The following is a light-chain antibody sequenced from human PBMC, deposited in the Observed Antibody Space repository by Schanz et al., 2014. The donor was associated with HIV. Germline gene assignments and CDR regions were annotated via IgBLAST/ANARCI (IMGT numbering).Light chain of an antibody. CDR1: KSDVGSYNY. V-gene: IGLV2-14*01. CDR3: SSYTTNSTWV. Sequence: QSVLTQPASVSGTPGQSITISCTGTKSDVGSYNYVSWYVQHPGKAPKLTIYDVNYRPSGVSNRFSGSKSGNTASLTISGLHAEDEDDYYCSSYTTNSTWVFGGGTKLTVL. CDR2: DVN. J-gene: IGLJ3*02.